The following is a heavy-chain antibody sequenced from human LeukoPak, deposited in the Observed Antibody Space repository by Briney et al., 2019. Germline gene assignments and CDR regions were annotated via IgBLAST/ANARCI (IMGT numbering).Heavy chain of an antibody. CDR2: IYYRGST. CDR1: GGSISSHY. Sequence: SETLSLTCTVSGGSISSHYWSWIRQPPGKGLEWIGYIYYRGSTNYNPSLKSRVTISVDTSKNQFSLKLSSVTAADTAVYYCARSYTAMVRYFDNWGQGTLVTVSS. J-gene: IGHJ4*02. D-gene: IGHD5-18*01. V-gene: IGHV4-59*11. CDR3: ARSYTAMVRYFDN.